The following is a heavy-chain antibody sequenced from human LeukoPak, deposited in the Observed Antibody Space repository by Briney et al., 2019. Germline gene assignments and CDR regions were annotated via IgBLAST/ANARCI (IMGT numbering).Heavy chain of an antibody. J-gene: IGHJ4*02. V-gene: IGHV3-21*01. CDR2: IRPSGDNT. D-gene: IGHD7-27*01. CDR3: ARGHWGLDY. CDR1: GFTFSSYD. Sequence: PGGSLRLSCAASGFTFSSYDMTWVRQAPGRGLEWVSSIRPSGDNTYYGDSVRGRFTISRDNAESSLYLQMNSLRAEDTAVYYCARGHWGLDYWGRGTLVTVSS.